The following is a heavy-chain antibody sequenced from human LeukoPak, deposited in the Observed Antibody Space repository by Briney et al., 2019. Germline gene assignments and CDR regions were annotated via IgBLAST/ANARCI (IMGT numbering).Heavy chain of an antibody. D-gene: IGHD3-10*01. CDR2: IYYSGST. CDR1: GGSISSSSYY. J-gene: IGHJ6*03. CDR3: AQITMVRGVYMDV. Sequence: PSETLSLICTVSGGSISSSSYYWGWIRQPPGKGLEWIGSIYYSGSTYYNPSLKSRVTISVDTSKNQFSLKLSSVTAADTAVYYCAQITMVRGVYMDVWGKGTTVTVS. V-gene: IGHV4-39*01.